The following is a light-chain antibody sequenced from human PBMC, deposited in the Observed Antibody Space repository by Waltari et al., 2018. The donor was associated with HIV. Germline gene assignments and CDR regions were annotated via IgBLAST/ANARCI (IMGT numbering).Light chain of an antibody. CDR2: EVS. CDR1: SSDVGGYNS. Sequence: LTQPASVSGSPGQSITISCTGTSSDVGGYNSVSWYQQHPGKAPKLMIYEVSNRPSGVSNRFSGSKSGNTASLTISGLQAEDEADYYCSSYTSSSTRVFGGGTKLTVL. J-gene: IGLJ3*02. V-gene: IGLV2-14*01. CDR3: SSYTSSSTRV.